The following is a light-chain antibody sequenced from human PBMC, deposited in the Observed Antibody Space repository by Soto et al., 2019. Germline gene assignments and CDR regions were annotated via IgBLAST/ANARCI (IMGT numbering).Light chain of an antibody. V-gene: IGKV3-15*01. CDR3: QQAYSFPIT. CDR2: RTS. J-gene: IGKJ5*01. CDR1: QSISSN. Sequence: EIEWIQSPAPLSLSPGERATLSCRASQSISSNLAWYQQKPGQAPRLLMFRTSSRATGFPARFSGSGSGTDFTLTINSLQPEDFATYYCQQAYSFPITFGQGTRLEIK.